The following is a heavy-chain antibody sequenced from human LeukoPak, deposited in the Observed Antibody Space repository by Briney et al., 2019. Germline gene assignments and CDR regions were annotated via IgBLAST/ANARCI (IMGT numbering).Heavy chain of an antibody. CDR3: ARGSRNYYGSGSYLNPDY. Sequence: GGSLRLSCAASGFTFSSYEMSWVRQAPGKGLEWVSYISSSGSTIYYADSVKGRFTISRDNAKNSLYLQMNSLRAEDTAVYYCARGSRNYYGSGSYLNPDYWGQGTLVTVSS. V-gene: IGHV3-48*03. CDR1: GFTFSSYE. D-gene: IGHD3-10*01. CDR2: ISSSGSTI. J-gene: IGHJ4*02.